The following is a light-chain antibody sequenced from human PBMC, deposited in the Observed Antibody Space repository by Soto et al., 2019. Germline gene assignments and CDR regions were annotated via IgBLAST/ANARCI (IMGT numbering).Light chain of an antibody. CDR1: QGIRND. CDR2: AAS. Sequence: AIQMTQSPSSLSASVGDRVTITCRASQGIRNDLGWYQQKPGKAPKLLIYAASSLQSGVQSRFNGSGSGTDFPLTISSLPPEDFATYYGLPDSNFPRTFGQGTKVEIK. CDR3: LPDSNFPRT. J-gene: IGKJ1*01. V-gene: IGKV1-6*01.